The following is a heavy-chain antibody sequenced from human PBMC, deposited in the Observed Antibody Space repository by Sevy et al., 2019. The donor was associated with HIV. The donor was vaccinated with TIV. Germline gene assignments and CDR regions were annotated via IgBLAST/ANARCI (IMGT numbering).Heavy chain of an antibody. Sequence: GGSLRLSCAASGFTFTNYAMSWVRQAPGKGLEWVSDITGSGGGTFYADSVKGRFTIYRDNSKNTLYVQMNSLRVEDTAIYYCAKARVSYSCSPTTFDFWGRGTMVTVSS. CDR1: GFTFTNYA. CDR2: ITGSGGGT. D-gene: IGHD6-13*01. CDR3: AKARVSYSCSPTTFDF. V-gene: IGHV3-23*01. J-gene: IGHJ4*02.